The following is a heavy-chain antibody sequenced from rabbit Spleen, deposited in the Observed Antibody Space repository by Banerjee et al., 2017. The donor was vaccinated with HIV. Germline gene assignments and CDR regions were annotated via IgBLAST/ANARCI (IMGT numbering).Heavy chain of an antibody. D-gene: IGHD8-1*01. J-gene: IGHJ4*01. CDR1: GIHFSDYG. Sequence: QEQLKETGGGLVQPGGSLKLSCKASGIHFSDYGVSWVRQPPGKGLEWIGYIDPLFGITYYANWVNGRFSISRENAQNTVFLQMTSLTAADTATYFCARDGAGGSYFALWGPGTLVTVS. V-gene: IGHV1S47*01. CDR3: ARDGAGGSYFAL. CDR2: IDPLFGIT.